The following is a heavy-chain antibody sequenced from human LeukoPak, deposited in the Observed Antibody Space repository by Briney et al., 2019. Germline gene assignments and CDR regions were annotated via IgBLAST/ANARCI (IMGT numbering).Heavy chain of an antibody. CDR1: GGSISSYY. V-gene: IGHV4-59*01. CDR2: FYYSGST. CDR3: ARDKGNDAFGI. J-gene: IGHJ3*02. Sequence: PSETLSLTCTVSGGSISSYYWSWIRQPPGKGLEWIGYFYYSGSTNYNPSLKSRVTISADTSKNQFSLKLSPVTAADTAVYYCARDKGNDAFGIWGQGTMVTVSS.